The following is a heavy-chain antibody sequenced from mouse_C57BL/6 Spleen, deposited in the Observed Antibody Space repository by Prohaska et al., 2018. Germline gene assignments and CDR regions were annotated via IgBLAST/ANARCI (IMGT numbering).Heavy chain of an antibody. J-gene: IGHJ2*01. V-gene: IGHV10-1*01. CDR3: VRQGAYGYCDY. D-gene: IGHD2-2*01. CDR2: IRSKSNNYAT. CDR1: GFSFNTYA. Sequence: EVQLVESGGGLVQPKGSLKLSCAASGFSFNTYAMNWVRQAPGKGLEWVARIRSKSNNYATYYADSVKDRFTISRDDSESMLYLQMNNLKTEDTAMYYCVRQGAYGYCDYWGQGTTLTVSS.